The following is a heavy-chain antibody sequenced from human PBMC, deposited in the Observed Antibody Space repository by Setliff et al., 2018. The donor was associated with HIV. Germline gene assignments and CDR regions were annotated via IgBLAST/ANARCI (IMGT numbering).Heavy chain of an antibody. J-gene: IGHJ4*02. Sequence: SETLSLTCAVSGYSVNSDYYWGWIRQSPGKGLEWIGTIYQSGTTYYNPSLKSRVTISVDTSKNQFSLKLTSVTAADTALYYCARDVMEYFGNYFDYWGQGALVTVSS. CDR1: GYSVNSDYY. D-gene: IGHD3-3*01. CDR3: ARDVMEYFGNYFDY. CDR2: IYQSGTT. V-gene: IGHV4-38-2*02.